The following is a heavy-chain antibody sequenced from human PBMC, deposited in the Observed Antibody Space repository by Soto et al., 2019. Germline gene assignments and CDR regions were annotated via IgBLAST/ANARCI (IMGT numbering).Heavy chain of an antibody. D-gene: IGHD3-22*01. CDR3: ARYPELGYYDSSGYPPPLVDY. CDR1: GFTFSSYS. CDR2: ISSSSSTI. J-gene: IGHJ4*02. V-gene: IGHV3-48*02. Sequence: PGGSLRLSCAASGFTFSSYSMNWVRQAPGKGLEWVSYISSSSSTIYYADSVKGRFTISRDNAKNSLYLQMNSLRDEDTAVYYCARYPELGYYDSSGYPPPLVDYWCRGTLVTVSS.